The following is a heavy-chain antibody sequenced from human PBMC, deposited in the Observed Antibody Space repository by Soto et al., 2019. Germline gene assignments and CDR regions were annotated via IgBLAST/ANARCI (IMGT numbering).Heavy chain of an antibody. D-gene: IGHD6-13*01. J-gene: IGHJ4*02. CDR2: ISGDGGTT. CDR3: ATDQYGSSSWPLDFDF. CDR1: GFTFRNYA. Sequence: EVQLLESGGGLVQPGGSLRLSCAASGFTFRNYAMSWVRQAPGKGLEWVSAISGDGGTTYYADSVKGRFTISRDNSKNTLYLQLNSLRAEDTASYYCATDQYGSSSWPLDFDFWGQGTVVTVSP. V-gene: IGHV3-23*01.